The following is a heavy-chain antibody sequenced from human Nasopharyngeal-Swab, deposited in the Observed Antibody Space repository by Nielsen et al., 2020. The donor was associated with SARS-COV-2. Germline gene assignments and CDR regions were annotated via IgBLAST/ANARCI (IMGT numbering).Heavy chain of an antibody. CDR1: GFTFSGYW. J-gene: IGHJ4*02. CDR2: INTDGSTT. V-gene: IGHV3-74*01. D-gene: IGHD6-13*01. Sequence: GASLKISCAASGFTFSGYWMHWVRQTPGKGLVWVSRINTDGSTTDYADSVEGRFTISRDNAKNTLFLQMNSLRAEDTAVYYCARVYYASSSTGDLDYWGQGTLVTVSS. CDR3: ARVYYASSSTGDLDY.